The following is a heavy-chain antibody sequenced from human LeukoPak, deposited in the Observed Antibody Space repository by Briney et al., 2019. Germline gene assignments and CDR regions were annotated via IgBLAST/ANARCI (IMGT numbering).Heavy chain of an antibody. D-gene: IGHD2-21*02. J-gene: IGHJ4*02. V-gene: IGHV4-4*02. CDR2: IYHSGST. CDR3: ARHNVGDFYNPSDY. CDR1: GGSISSSNW. Sequence: SGTLSLTCAVSGGSISSSNWWSWVRQPPGKGLEWIGEIYHSGSTNYNPSLKSRVTISVDTSKNQFSLKLNSVTAADTAVYYCARHNVGDFYNPSDYWGQGTLVTVSS.